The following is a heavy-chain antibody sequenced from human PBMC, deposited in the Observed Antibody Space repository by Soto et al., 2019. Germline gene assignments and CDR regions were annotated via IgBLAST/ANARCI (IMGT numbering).Heavy chain of an antibody. CDR1: GFTFSSYA. Sequence: GGSLRLSCAASGFTFSSYAMSWVRQAPGKGLEWVSAISGSGGSTYYADSVKGRFTISRDNSKNTLYLQMNSLRAEDTAVYYCAKHLKTIFGVTHQRLGYYYYGMDVWGQGTTVTVSS. CDR3: AKHLKTIFGVTHQRLGYYYYGMDV. CDR2: ISGSGGST. D-gene: IGHD3-3*01. J-gene: IGHJ6*02. V-gene: IGHV3-23*01.